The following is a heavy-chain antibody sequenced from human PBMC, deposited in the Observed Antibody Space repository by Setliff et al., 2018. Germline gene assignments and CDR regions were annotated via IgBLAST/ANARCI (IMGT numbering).Heavy chain of an antibody. CDR3: ARYRNYFDSSGQTQYYFDY. Sequence: SETLSLTCSVSGDSINPYYWTWIRQPPGKGLEWIGFIYYSGATTYNPSLKSRVTISVDTSKNQFSLNLNSATAADTAVYYCARYRNYFDSSGQTQYYFDYWSQGTLVTVSS. J-gene: IGHJ4*02. CDR1: GDSINPYY. D-gene: IGHD3-22*01. CDR2: IYYSGAT. V-gene: IGHV4-59*01.